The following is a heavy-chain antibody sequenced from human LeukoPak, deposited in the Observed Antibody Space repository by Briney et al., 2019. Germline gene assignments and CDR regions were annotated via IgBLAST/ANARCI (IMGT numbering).Heavy chain of an antibody. CDR2: INHSGST. D-gene: IGHD3-22*01. CDR3: ARGRVSRYYDSSGYYRGWFDP. V-gene: IGHV4-34*01. J-gene: IGHJ5*02. CDR1: GGSISSYY. Sequence: KTSETLSLTCTVSGGSISSYYWSWIRQPPGKGLEWIGEINHSGSTNYDPSLKSRVTISVDTSKNQFSLKLSSVTAADTAVYYCARGRVSRYYDSSGYYRGWFDPWGQGTLVTVSS.